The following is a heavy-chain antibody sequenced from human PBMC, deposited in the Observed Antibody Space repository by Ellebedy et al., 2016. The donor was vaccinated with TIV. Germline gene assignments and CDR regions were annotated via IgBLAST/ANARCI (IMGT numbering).Heavy chain of an antibody. D-gene: IGHD3-9*01. V-gene: IGHV3-23*01. CDR3: AKDGPFVCPDY. Sequence: GESLKISXAASGFTFSSYAMSWVRQAPGKGLEWVSAISGSGGSTYYADSVKGRFTISRDNSKNTLYLQMNSLRAEDTAVYYCAKDGPFVCPDYWGQGTLVTVSS. CDR2: ISGSGGST. CDR1: GFTFSSYA. J-gene: IGHJ4*02.